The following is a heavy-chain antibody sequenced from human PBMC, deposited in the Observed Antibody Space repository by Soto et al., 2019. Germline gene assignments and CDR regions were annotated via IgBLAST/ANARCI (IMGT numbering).Heavy chain of an antibody. CDR2: IYYSGST. Sequence: SETLSLTCTFSGCSISSSSYFWGWIRQPPGKGLEWIGSIYYSGSTYYNPSLKSRVTISVDTSKNQFSLKLSSVTAADTAVYYLGRVGGNFYDYFAGYYKYYFDYWGQGTLVTVSS. D-gene: IGHD3-9*01. CDR3: GRVGGNFYDYFAGYYKYYFDY. V-gene: IGHV4-39*07. CDR1: GCSISSSSYF. J-gene: IGHJ4*02.